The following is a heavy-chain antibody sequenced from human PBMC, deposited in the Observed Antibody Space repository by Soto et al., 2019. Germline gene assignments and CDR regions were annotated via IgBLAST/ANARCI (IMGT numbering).Heavy chain of an antibody. V-gene: IGHV3-30-3*01. Sequence: GGSLRLSCAASGFTFSSYAMHWVRQAPGKGLEWVAVISYDGSNKYYADSVKGRFTISRDNSKNTLYLQMNSLRAEDTAVYYCARDAIVGATNAAFDIWGQGTMVTV. CDR2: ISYDGSNK. CDR1: GFTFSSYA. CDR3: ARDAIVGATNAAFDI. D-gene: IGHD1-26*01. J-gene: IGHJ3*02.